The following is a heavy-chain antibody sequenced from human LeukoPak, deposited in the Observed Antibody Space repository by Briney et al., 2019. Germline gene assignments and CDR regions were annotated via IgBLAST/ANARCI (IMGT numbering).Heavy chain of an antibody. Sequence: ASVKVSCKASGYTFTSYGISWVRQAPGQGLEWMGWLSAYNGNTNYAQKLQGRVIMTTDTSTSTAYMDLRSLRSDDTAVYYCARDSDILTGYDYWGQGTLVTVSS. CDR3: ARDSDILTGYDY. D-gene: IGHD3-9*01. V-gene: IGHV1-18*04. J-gene: IGHJ4*02. CDR1: GYTFTSYG. CDR2: LSAYNGNT.